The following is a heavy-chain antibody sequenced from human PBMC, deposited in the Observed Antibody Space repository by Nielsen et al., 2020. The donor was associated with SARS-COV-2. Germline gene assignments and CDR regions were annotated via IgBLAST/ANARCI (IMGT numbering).Heavy chain of an antibody. D-gene: IGHD3-3*01. V-gene: IGHV4-59*08. Sequence: SETLSLTCTVSGGSISSYYWSWIRQPPGKGLEWIGYIYYSGSTNYNPSLKSRVTISVDTSKNQFPLKLSSVTAADTAVYYCARQLTDYDFWSGYWFDPWGQGTLVTVSS. J-gene: IGHJ5*02. CDR2: IYYSGST. CDR3: ARQLTDYDFWSGYWFDP. CDR1: GGSISSYY.